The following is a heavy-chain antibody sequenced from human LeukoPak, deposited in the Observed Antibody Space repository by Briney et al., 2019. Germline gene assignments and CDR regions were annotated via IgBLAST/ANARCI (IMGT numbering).Heavy chain of an antibody. D-gene: IGHD6-13*01. V-gene: IGHV5-51*01. J-gene: IGHJ4*02. CDR2: IYPGDSDT. CDR3: ARHASPYSSNYYFDY. Sequence: GESLKISCKGSGYSSTSYWIGWVRQMPGKGLEWMGIIYPGDSDTRYNPSFQGQVTISADKSISTAYLQWSSLKASDTAMYYCARHASPYSSNYYFDYWGQGALVTVSS. CDR1: GYSSTSYW.